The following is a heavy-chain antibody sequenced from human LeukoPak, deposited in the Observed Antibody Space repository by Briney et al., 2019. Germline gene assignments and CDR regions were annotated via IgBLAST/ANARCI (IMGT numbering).Heavy chain of an antibody. V-gene: IGHV3-21*01. D-gene: IGHD6-19*01. Sequence: GGSLRLSCAASGFTFSDHSMNWVRQAPGKGLEWVSYISGSSNYIYYADSVKGRFTISRGNAKNSVYLQMNSLRAEDTAVYYCAREPSGWYLDYRGQGTLVTVSS. CDR2: ISGSSNYI. J-gene: IGHJ4*02. CDR3: AREPSGWYLDY. CDR1: GFTFSDHS.